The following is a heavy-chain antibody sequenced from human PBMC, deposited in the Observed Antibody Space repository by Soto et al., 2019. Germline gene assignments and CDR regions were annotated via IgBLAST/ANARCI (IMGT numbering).Heavy chain of an antibody. D-gene: IGHD6-19*01. J-gene: IGHJ5*02. CDR3: ARMYSSGSGWFHP. Sequence: SETLSLTCFVSGYSITAGGYYWSWIRHHPGKGLEWIGSFYSSGSIIYNPSLGSRVSISGDTSSNQFSMSLTSVTAADTARYYCARMYSSGSGWFHPWGQGTLVTVSS. CDR2: FYSSGSI. V-gene: IGHV4-31*03. CDR1: GYSITAGGYY.